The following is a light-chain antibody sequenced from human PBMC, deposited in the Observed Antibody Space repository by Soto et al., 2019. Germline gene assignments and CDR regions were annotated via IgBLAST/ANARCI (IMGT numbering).Light chain of an antibody. V-gene: IGKV3-15*01. CDR2: DAS. CDR1: QGVSRK. Sequence: DIFMTQSPSTLAVAPGERVTFSCRASQGVSRKLAWYQHKPGQAPRLLFYDASTRATGIPARYSGSGSGTEFTLTISSLQSEDFELYYCQHYHGWPITFGQGTRLEIK. CDR3: QHYHGWPIT. J-gene: IGKJ5*01.